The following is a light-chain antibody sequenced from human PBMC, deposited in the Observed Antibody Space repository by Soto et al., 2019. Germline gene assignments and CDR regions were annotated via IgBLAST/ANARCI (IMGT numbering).Light chain of an antibody. CDR1: ESVSTN. Sequence: LRRSPAPLSQTPGERAPLSCRASESVSTNLAWYQQKAGRAPRLLIYGASSRATGIPDRFSGSESGTDFTLTISRLEPEDFAVYYCQQYGSSSWTFGQGGKVDIK. V-gene: IGKV3-20*01. CDR3: QQYGSSSWT. J-gene: IGKJ1*01. CDR2: GAS.